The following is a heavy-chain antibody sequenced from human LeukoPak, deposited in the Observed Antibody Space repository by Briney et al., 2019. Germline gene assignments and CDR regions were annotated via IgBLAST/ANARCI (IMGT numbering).Heavy chain of an antibody. J-gene: IGHJ4*02. CDR3: ARAYCGGDCPPDY. D-gene: IGHD2-21*01. Sequence: GASVKVSCKASGGTFSSYAISWVRQAPGQGLEWMGGIIPIFGTANYAQKFQGRVTITTDESTSTAYMELSSLRSEDTAVYYCARAYCGGDCPPDYWGQGTLVTVSS. V-gene: IGHV1-69*05. CDR2: IIPIFGTA. CDR1: GGTFSSYA.